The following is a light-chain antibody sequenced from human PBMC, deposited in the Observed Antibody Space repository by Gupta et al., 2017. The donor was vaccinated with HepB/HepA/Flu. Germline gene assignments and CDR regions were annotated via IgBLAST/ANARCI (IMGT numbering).Light chain of an antibody. J-gene: IGKJ4*01. CDR3: QQSDSTPIT. CDR1: QSISSY. CDR2: AAS. V-gene: IGKV1-39*01. Sequence: DIQMTQSPSSLSASVGDRVTITCRASQSISSYLNWYQQKPGKAPKLLIYAASRLQSGVPSRFSGSGSGTDFTLTISMLQPEDFATYCCQQSDSTPITFGRGTKVDIK.